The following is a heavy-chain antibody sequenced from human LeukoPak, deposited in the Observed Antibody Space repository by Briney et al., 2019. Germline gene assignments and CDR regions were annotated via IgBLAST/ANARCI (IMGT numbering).Heavy chain of an antibody. Sequence: GGSLRLSCAASGFTVSSNYMSWVRQAPGKGLEWVSVIYSGGSTYYADSVKGRFTISRDNSKNTLYLQMNSLRAEDTAVYYCASTSRRDFWSGYSTYRFDYWGQGTLVTVSS. V-gene: IGHV3-53*01. CDR1: GFTVSSNY. D-gene: IGHD3-3*01. CDR2: IYSGGST. J-gene: IGHJ4*02. CDR3: ASTSRRDFWSGYSTYRFDY.